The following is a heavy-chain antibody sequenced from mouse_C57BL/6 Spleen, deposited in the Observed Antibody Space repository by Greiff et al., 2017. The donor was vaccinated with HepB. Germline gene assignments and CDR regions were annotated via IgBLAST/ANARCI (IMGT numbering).Heavy chain of an antibody. Sequence: VMLVESGPGLVAPSQSLSITCTVSGFSLTSYAISWVRQPPGKGLEWLGVIWTGGGTNYNSALKSRLSISKDNSKSQVFLKMNSLQTDDTARYYCARTPTVVATGYFDYWGQGTTLTVSS. CDR3: ARTPTVVATGYFDY. V-gene: IGHV2-9-1*01. D-gene: IGHD1-1*01. J-gene: IGHJ2*01. CDR2: IWTGGGT. CDR1: GFSLTSYA.